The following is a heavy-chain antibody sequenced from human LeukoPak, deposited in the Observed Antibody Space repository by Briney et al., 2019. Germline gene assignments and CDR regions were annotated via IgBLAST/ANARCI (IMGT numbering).Heavy chain of an antibody. J-gene: IGHJ4*02. Sequence: GGSLRLSCAAPGFTFSNAWMSWVRQAPGKGLEWVGRIKSKTDGGTTDYAAPVKGRFTISRDDSKNTLYLQMNSLKTEDTAVYYCTTEYYYDSSGYYHNDYWGQGTLVTVSS. V-gene: IGHV3-15*01. CDR1: GFTFSNAW. D-gene: IGHD3-22*01. CDR2: IKSKTDGGTT. CDR3: TTEYYYDSSGYYHNDY.